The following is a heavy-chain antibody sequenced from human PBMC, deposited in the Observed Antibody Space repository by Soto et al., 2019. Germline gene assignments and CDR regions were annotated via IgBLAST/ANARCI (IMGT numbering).Heavy chain of an antibody. J-gene: IGHJ6*02. CDR1: GGTFSSYA. D-gene: IGHD5-12*01. CDR3: ARDGGGYDLYYYYGMDV. V-gene: IGHV1-69*12. CDR2: IIPIFGTA. Sequence: QVQLVQSGAEVKKPGSSVKVSCKASGGTFSSYAISWVRQAPGQGLEWMGGIIPIFGTANYAQKFQGRVTITAAESTSTAYLELGSLGPEDTAVYYCARDGGGYDLYYYYGMDVWGQGTTVTVSS.